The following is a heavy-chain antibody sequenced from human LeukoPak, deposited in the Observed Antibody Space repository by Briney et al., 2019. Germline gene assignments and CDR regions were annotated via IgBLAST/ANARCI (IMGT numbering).Heavy chain of an antibody. CDR3: ARAVSTKYYYDSSGYYFLRAFDI. CDR1: GGSFSGYY. D-gene: IGHD3-22*01. V-gene: IGHV4-34*01. CDR2: INHSGST. J-gene: IGHJ3*02. Sequence: SETLSLTCAVYGGSFSGYYWSWIRQPPGKGLEWIGEINHSGSTNYNPSLKSRVTISVDTSKNQFSLKLSSVTAADTAVYYCARAVSTKYYYDSSGYYFLRAFDIWGQGTMVTVSS.